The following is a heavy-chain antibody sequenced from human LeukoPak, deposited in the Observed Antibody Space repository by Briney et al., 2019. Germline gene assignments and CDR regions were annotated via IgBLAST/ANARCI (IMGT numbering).Heavy chain of an antibody. CDR3: VKGFGELSYYFDY. CDR2: IWYDGSNK. J-gene: IGHJ4*02. V-gene: IGHV3-33*06. Sequence: PGGSLRLSCAASGFTFSSYGMHWVRQAPGKGLEWVAVIWYDGSNKYYADSVKGRFTISRDNSKNTLYLQMNSLRAEDTAVYYCVKGFGELSYYFDYWGQGTLVTVSS. CDR1: GFTFSSYG. D-gene: IGHD3-10*01.